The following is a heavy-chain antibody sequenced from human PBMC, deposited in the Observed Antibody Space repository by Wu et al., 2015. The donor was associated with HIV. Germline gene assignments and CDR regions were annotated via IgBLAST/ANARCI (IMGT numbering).Heavy chain of an antibody. J-gene: IGHJ5*02. V-gene: IGHV1-8*01. CDR1: GYTFTSYD. D-gene: IGHD3-10*01. CDR2: MNPNSGNT. CDR3: VRGYSGDTNLDSWFDT. Sequence: QVQLVQSGAEVKKPGASVKVSCKASGYTFTSYDINWVRQATGQGLEWMGWMNPNSGNTGYAQKFQGRVTMTRNTSISTAYMELSSLRSEDTAVYFCVRGYSGDTNLDSWFDTWGQGTQVTVSS.